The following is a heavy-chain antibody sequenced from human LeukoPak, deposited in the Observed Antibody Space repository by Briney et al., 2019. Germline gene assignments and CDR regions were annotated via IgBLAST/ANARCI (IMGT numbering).Heavy chain of an antibody. CDR3: ARGRGYYDLPRRDAFDI. J-gene: IGHJ3*02. V-gene: IGHV1-3*01. D-gene: IGHD3-22*01. CDR1: GYTFTSYA. Sequence: GASVKVSCKASGYTFTSYAMHWVRQAPGQRLEWMGWINAGNGNTKYSQRFQGKVTIFADKSTSTAYMELSSLRSDDTAMYYCARGRGYYDLPRRDAFDIWGQGTMVTVSS. CDR2: INAGNGNT.